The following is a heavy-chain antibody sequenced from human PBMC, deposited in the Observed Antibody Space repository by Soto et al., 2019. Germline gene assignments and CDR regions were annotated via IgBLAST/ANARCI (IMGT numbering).Heavy chain of an antibody. V-gene: IGHV4-31*03. Sequence: PSETLSLTCTVSGGSISRGGYYWSWIRQHPGKGLEWIGYIYYSGSTYYNPSLKSRVTISVDTSKNQISLKLSSVTAADTAVYYCASGYYDFWSGYYHSDYWGQGTLVTVSS. CDR1: GGSISRGGYY. CDR3: ASGYYDFWSGYYHSDY. J-gene: IGHJ4*02. D-gene: IGHD3-3*01. CDR2: IYYSGST.